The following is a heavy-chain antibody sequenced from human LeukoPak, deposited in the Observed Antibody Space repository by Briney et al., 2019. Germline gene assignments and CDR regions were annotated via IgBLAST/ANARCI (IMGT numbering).Heavy chain of an antibody. J-gene: IGHJ6*03. CDR3: ASYGDYPYYYYMDV. D-gene: IGHD4-17*01. CDR1: GGSISSYY. V-gene: IGHV4-59*12. CDR2: IYYSGST. Sequence: SETLSLTCTVSGGSISSYYWSWIRQPPGKGLEWIGYIYYSGSTNYNPSLKSRVTISVDTSKNQFSLKLSSVTAADTAVYYCASYGDYPYYYYMDVWGKGTTVTVSS.